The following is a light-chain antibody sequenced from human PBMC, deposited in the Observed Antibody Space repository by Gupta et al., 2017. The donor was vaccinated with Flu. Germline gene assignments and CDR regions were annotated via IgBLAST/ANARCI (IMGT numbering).Light chain of an antibody. J-gene: IGLJ1*01. CDR3: AAWDDDLDGYV. Sequence: QSVLTQPPSASGTPGQRVTISCSGSSSNIGTNPVNWYQQLPATAPKLLIFGHNQRPSGVPDLFSAYTSGTSASLAISGHQYDDEADYYCAAWDDDLDGYVFGTGTKVTVL. CDR2: GHN. V-gene: IGLV1-44*01. CDR1: SSNIGTNP.